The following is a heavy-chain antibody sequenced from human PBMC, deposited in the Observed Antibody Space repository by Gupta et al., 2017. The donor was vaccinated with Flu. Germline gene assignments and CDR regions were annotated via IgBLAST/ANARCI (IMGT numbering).Heavy chain of an antibody. CDR1: GFIFTNAW. D-gene: IGHD2/OR15-2a*01. V-gene: IGHV3-15*01. Sequence: EVQLVESGGGLVKPGGSLRLPCAASGFIFTNAWMTWVRPAPGKGLEWVGRIRSKFDGGSTDYAASVKGRFTISRDDSANTLYLQLNSLKIEDTALYYCATENTFYDSAPYFDYWGQGTLVTVS. J-gene: IGHJ4*02. CDR3: ATENTFYDSAPYFDY. CDR2: IRSKFDGGST.